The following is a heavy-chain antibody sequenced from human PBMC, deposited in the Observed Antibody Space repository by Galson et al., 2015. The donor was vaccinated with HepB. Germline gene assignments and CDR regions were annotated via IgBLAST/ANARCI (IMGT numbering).Heavy chain of an antibody. V-gene: IGHV3-7*05. Sequence: SLRLSCAASGFTFSTYWMAWVRQAPGKGLEWVANIKQDESEKYYVGSVKGRFTISRDNSKYSLYLQMNSLRAEDTAVYYCARDVSGSLDYWGQGTLVSVSS. CDR2: IKQDESEK. CDR3: ARDVSGSLDY. J-gene: IGHJ4*02. CDR1: GFTFSTYW. D-gene: IGHD1-26*01.